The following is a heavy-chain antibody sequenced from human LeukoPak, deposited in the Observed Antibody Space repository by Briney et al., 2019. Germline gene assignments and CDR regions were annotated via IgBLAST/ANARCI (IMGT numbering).Heavy chain of an antibody. V-gene: IGHV3-66*01. CDR3: ARTTWGYSYGNDGFDV. Sequence: GGSLRLSCVASGFIVSSIYMSWVRQAPGKGLEWVSIIYSGGSTYYADSVKGRFTISRDNSKNTLYLHMNILTAEDTAVYYCARTTWGYSYGNDGFDVWGQGTMVTVSS. CDR1: GFIVSSIY. J-gene: IGHJ3*01. CDR2: IYSGGST. D-gene: IGHD5-18*01.